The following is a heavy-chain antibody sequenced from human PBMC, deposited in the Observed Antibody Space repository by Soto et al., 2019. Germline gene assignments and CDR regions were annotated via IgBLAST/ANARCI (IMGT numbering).Heavy chain of an antibody. CDR3: ARSSGAYRPFDS. Sequence: SGGSLRLSCAASGFTFSYYEMNWVRQAPGKGLEWVSHISGIDGSIYYADSVKGRFTISTDNAKNSLYLQMNSLRAEDTAVYYCARSSGAYRPFDSWGQGTQVTVSS. V-gene: IGHV3-48*03. D-gene: IGHD2-15*01. CDR2: ISGIDGSI. CDR1: GFTFSYYE. J-gene: IGHJ4*02.